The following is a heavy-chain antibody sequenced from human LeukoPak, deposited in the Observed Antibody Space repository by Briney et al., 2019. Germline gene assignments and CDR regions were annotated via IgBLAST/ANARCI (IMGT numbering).Heavy chain of an antibody. Sequence: GCLRVSPVAPVYTFISYAIRWARQTPRERVEWGSQISGSGGSTYYADSVKGRFTISRDNSKNTLYLQMSSLRAEDTAVYYRAKHLFFNPTTYNDAFNIWGKGTMVTVAS. V-gene: IGHV3-23*01. D-gene: IGHD1-1*01. CDR1: VYTFISYA. CDR3: AKHLFFNPTTYNDAFNI. J-gene: IGHJ3*02. CDR2: ISGSGGST.